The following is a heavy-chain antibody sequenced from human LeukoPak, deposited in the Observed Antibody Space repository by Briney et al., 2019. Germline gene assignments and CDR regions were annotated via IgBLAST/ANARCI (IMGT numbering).Heavy chain of an antibody. CDR1: GGSFSGYY. Sequence: SETLSLTCAVYGGSFSGYYWSWIRQPPGKGLEWIGEINHSGSTNYNPSLKSRVTISVDTSKNQFSLKLSSVTAADTAVYYCARGVYSNSSDVGPTDVFDIWGQGAMVTVSS. CDR3: ARGVYSNSSDVGPTDVFDI. V-gene: IGHV4-34*01. D-gene: IGHD6-6*01. CDR2: INHSGST. J-gene: IGHJ3*02.